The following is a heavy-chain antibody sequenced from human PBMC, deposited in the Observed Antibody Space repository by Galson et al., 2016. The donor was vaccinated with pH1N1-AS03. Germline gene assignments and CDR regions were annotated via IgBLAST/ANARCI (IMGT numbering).Heavy chain of an antibody. CDR3: ARRPTGIDY. Sequence: LSLTCTVSRGSFGGAYWTWIRQPPGKGLEWIGEIIIGRGLPPTYTPSLKRRVTISVDTSRGELSLKLRSVTAADTGVYYCARRPTGIDYWGQGVQVTVSS. J-gene: IGHJ4*02. D-gene: IGHD3-10*01. V-gene: IGHV4-34*12. CDR1: RGSFGGAY. CDR2: IIIGRGLPP.